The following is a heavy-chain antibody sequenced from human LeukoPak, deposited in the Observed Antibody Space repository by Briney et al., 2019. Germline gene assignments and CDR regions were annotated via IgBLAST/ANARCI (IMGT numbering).Heavy chain of an antibody. CDR1: GGSIIRYD. D-gene: IGHD7-27*01. CDR3: ARDSGGMDV. CDR2: IYYSGST. Sequence: ETLYLTWTAPGGSIIRYDWSWIGQRPGKGLEWIGYIYYSGSTNYNPSLKSRVTISVDTSKNQFSLKLSSVTAADTAVYYCARDSGGMDVWGHGTTVTVSS. V-gene: IGHV4-59*01. J-gene: IGHJ6*02.